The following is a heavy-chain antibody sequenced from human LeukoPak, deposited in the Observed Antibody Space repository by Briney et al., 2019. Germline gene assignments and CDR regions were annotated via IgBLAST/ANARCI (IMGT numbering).Heavy chain of an antibody. CDR2: INPNSGGT. CDR1: GYTFSGYY. V-gene: IGHV1-2*02. J-gene: IGHJ4*02. CDR3: ARDGGSSGFDY. D-gene: IGHD6-6*01. Sequence: ASVKVSCKASGYTFSGYYLLWVRQAPGQELEYMGWINPNSGGTNYAQKFRGRVTMTRDTSISTAYMELSRLRSDDTAVYYCARDGGSSGFDYWGQGTLVTVSS.